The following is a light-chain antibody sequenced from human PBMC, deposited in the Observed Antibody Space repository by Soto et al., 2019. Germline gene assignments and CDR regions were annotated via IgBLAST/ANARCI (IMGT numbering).Light chain of an antibody. CDR3: SSYTDSSGRV. CDR2: EVS. J-gene: IGLJ3*02. CDR1: ISDVGGYDY. Sequence: QSVLTQPASVSGSPGQSITISCIGTISDVGGYDYVSWYQQHPGKAPKVIIYEVSHRPSGASYRFSGSKSGNTASLTISGLQAEDEADYYCSSYTDSSGRVFGGGTKVTLL. V-gene: IGLV2-14*01.